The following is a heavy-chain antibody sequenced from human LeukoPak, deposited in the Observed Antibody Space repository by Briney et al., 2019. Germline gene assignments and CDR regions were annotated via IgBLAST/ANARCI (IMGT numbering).Heavy chain of an antibody. J-gene: IGHJ5*02. CDR1: GYTFTSYY. V-gene: IGHV1-46*01. Sequence: GASVKVSCKASGYTFTSYYMHWVRQAPGQGLEWMGIINPSGGSTNYAQKFQGRVTMTRDTSTNTVYMELSSLRSEDTAVYYCARSRSVYGSGSYYSNWFDPWGQGTLVTVSS. CDR3: ARSRSVYGSGSYYSNWFDP. CDR2: INPSGGST. D-gene: IGHD3-10*01.